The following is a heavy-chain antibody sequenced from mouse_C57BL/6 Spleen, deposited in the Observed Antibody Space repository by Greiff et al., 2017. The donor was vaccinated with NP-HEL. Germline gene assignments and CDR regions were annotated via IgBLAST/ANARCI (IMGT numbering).Heavy chain of an antibody. CDR3: TTGPTGPHYYAMDY. J-gene: IGHJ4*01. CDR1: GFNIKDYY. D-gene: IGHD4-1*02. Sequence: EVKLMESGAELVRPGASVKLSCTASGFNIKDYYMHWVKQRPEQGLEWIGRIDPEDGDTEYAPKFQGKATMTADKYTNTAYLQLSSLTSEDTAVYYCTTGPTGPHYYAMDYWGQGTSVTVSS. CDR2: IDPEDGDT. V-gene: IGHV14-1*01.